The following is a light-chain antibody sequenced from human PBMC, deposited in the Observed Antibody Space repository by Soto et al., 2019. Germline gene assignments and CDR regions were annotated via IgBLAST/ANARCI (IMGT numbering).Light chain of an antibody. V-gene: IGLV2-14*01. CDR1: SSDVGGYDF. Sequence: QSALTQPASVSGSPGQSITISCTGTSSDVGGYDFVSWYQHHPGKAPKLLIYDVNNRPSGLSYRFSGSKSGNTASLTISGLQTEDEADYYCSSYTSSTTYVFATVTKLTVL. J-gene: IGLJ1*01. CDR3: SSYTSSTTYV. CDR2: DVN.